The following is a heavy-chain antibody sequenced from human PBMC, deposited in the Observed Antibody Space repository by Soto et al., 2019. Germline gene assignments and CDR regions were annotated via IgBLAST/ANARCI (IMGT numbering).Heavy chain of an antibody. CDR3: AKDPRYGGGAPLNWFDP. CDR1: GFTFSSYV. CDR2: ISGSGAGT. J-gene: IGHJ5*02. D-gene: IGHD4-17*01. V-gene: IGHV3-23*01. Sequence: EVQLLESGGGLVQPGGSLRLSCAASGFTFSSYVLSWVRQAPGKGLEWVSTISGSGAGTYYADSVKGRFTISRDNSKNTLYLQMNSLRAGDTAVYYCAKDPRYGGGAPLNWFDPWGQGTLVTVSS.